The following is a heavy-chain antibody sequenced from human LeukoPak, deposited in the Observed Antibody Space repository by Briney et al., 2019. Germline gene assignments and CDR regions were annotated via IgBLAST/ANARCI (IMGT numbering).Heavy chain of an antibody. V-gene: IGHV3-33*01. CDR2: IWYDGSNK. D-gene: IGHD3-10*01. J-gene: IGHJ6*02. CDR1: GFTFSTYG. Sequence: GRSLRLSCAASGFTFSTYGMHWVRQAPGKGLDWVAAIWYDGSNKYYEDSVKGRFTISRDNSKNTLYLQMNRLRGEDTAVYYCARGAYGSGNYNNAYGMDVWGQGTLVTVSS. CDR3: ARGAYGSGNYNNAYGMDV.